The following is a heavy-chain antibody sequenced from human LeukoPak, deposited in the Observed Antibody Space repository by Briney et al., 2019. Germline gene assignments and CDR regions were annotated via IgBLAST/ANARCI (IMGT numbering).Heavy chain of an antibody. D-gene: IGHD3-10*01. Sequence: ASVKVSCKASGYTSTSYYMHWVRQAPGQGLEWMGIINPSGGSTSYAQKFRGRVTMTRDTSTSTVYMELSSLRSEDTAVYYCARDTPRGVDPWGQGTLVTVSS. CDR2: INPSGGST. V-gene: IGHV1-46*01. J-gene: IGHJ5*02. CDR3: ARDTPRGVDP. CDR1: GYTSTSYY.